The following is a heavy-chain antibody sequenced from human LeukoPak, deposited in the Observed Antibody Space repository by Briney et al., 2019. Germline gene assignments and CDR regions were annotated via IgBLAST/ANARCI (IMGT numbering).Heavy chain of an antibody. CDR2: VHSSGDI. CDR3: ARGASPKDAVFFDY. Sequence: SETLSLTCSVSGVSITSGSYYWGWIRQSAGKGLEWIGRVHSSGDIYHNAAFRSRAAVFGDASKNQFSLQLNSVTAADTAVYYCARGASPKDAVFFDYWGQGALITVSS. D-gene: IGHD3-16*01. CDR1: GVSITSGSYY. J-gene: IGHJ4*02. V-gene: IGHV4-61*02.